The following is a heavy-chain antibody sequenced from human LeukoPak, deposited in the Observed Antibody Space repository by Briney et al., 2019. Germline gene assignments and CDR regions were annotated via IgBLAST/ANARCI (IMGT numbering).Heavy chain of an antibody. CDR2: ISGSGGST. CDR3: ANTPDILTGYWFDY. V-gene: IGHV3-23*01. CDR1: GFPFSSYA. J-gene: IGHJ4*02. Sequence: GSLRLSCAASGFPFSSYAMSWVRQAPGKGLEWVSTISGSGGSTNYADSVKGRFTISRDNSKNTLHLQMNSLRAEDTAVYYCANTPDILTGYWFDYWGQGTLVTVSS. D-gene: IGHD3-9*01.